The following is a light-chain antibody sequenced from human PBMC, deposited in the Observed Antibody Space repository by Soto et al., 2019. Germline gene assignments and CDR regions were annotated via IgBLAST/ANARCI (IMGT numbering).Light chain of an antibody. CDR3: QQSFTSHLT. Sequence: DIQMTQSPSSLSASVGDRVTITCRASQSISSYLNWYQQKPGKAPKLLIYAASNLQSGVPSRFSGSGSGIDFTLSISSLQPEDFATYYCQQSFTSHLTFDPGTKVDV. CDR1: QSISSY. CDR2: AAS. V-gene: IGKV1-39*01. J-gene: IGKJ3*01.